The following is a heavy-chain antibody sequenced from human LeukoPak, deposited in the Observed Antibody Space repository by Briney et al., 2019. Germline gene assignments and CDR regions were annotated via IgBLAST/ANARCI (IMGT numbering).Heavy chain of an antibody. D-gene: IGHD3-9*01. J-gene: IGHJ4*02. Sequence: GASVKVSCKASGYTFTSYDINWVRQATGQGLEWMGWMNPNSGNTGYAQKFQGRVTMTRNTSISTAYMELSSLRSEDTAVYHCARGPHYDILTGYLNWGQGTLVTVSS. CDR2: MNPNSGNT. V-gene: IGHV1-8*01. CDR3: ARGPHYDILTGYLN. CDR1: GYTFTSYD.